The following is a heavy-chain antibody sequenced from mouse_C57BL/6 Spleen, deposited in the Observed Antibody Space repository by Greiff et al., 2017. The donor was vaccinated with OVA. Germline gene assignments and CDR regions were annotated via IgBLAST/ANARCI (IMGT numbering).Heavy chain of an antibody. J-gene: IGHJ3*01. V-gene: IGHV5-17*01. CDR2: ISRGSSTI. Sequence: EVQLVESGGGLVKPGGSLKLSCAASGFTFSDYGMHWVRQAPEKGLEWVAYISRGSSTIYYADTVKGRFTLSRDNAKNTLFLQMTSLRSEDTAMYYCARGRFACWGQGTLVTVSA. CDR1: GFTFSDYG. CDR3: ARGRFAC.